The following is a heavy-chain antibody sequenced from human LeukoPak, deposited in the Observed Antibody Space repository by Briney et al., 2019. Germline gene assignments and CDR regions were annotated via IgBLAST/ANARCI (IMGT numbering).Heavy chain of an antibody. V-gene: IGHV1-18*01. CDR3: ARDTLAARAGGWFDP. CDR1: GYTFTSYG. J-gene: IGHJ5*02. D-gene: IGHD6-6*01. Sequence: ASVKVSCKASGYTFTSYGISWVRQAPGQGLEWMGWISAYNGNTNYAQKLQGRVTMTTDTSTSTAYMELRSLRSDDTAAYYCARDTLAARAGGWFDPWGQGTLVTVSS. CDR2: ISAYNGNT.